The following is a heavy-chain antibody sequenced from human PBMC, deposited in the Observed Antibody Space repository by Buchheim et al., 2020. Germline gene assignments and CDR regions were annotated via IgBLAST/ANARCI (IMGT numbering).Heavy chain of an antibody. V-gene: IGHV4-30-4*01. CDR3: ARDVIVVVKPLYYFDY. CDR2: IYYSGST. Sequence: QVQLQESGPGLVKPSQTPSLTCTVSGGSISSGDYYWSWIRQPPGKGLERIWYIYYSGSTYYNPSLQSRVTISVDTSKNQFSLKLGSVTAADTAVYYCARDVIVVVKPLYYFDYWGQGTL. CDR1: GGSISSGDYY. D-gene: IGHD3-22*01. J-gene: IGHJ4*02.